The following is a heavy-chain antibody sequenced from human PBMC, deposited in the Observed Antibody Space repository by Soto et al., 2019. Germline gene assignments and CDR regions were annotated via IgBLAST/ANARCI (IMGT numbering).Heavy chain of an antibody. J-gene: IGHJ4*02. V-gene: IGHV3-11*01. CDR2: ISSDSSTI. CDR1: GFSLRAYY. CDR3: ARRGEYFDY. Sequence: QVELVESGGGSVKPGGSLRLSCAASGFSLRAYYMSWVRQAPGKGLEWVSYISSDSSTIWYADAVKGRFTISRDNAKNSLSLQMDSLTAEDTALYYCARRGEYFDYWGQGTLVTVSS. D-gene: IGHD3-10*01.